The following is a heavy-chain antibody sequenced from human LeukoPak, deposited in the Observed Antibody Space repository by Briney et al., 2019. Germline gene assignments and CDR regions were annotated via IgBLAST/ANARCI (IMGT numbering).Heavy chain of an antibody. J-gene: IGHJ4*02. Sequence: ASVKVSCKVSGYTLTELSMHWVRQAPGQGLEWMGWMNPNTGNAGYAQKFQDRVTITWDASISTAYMDLSSLRSEDTAVYYCARVGYSNSYDYWGQGTQVTVSS. V-gene: IGHV1-8*03. CDR1: GYTLTELS. D-gene: IGHD1-26*01. CDR2: MNPNTGNA. CDR3: ARVGYSNSYDY.